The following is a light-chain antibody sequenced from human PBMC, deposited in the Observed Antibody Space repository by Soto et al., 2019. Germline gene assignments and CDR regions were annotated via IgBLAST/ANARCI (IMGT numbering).Light chain of an antibody. CDR1: QSINNC. CDR3: HQTYIAPAT. V-gene: IGKV1-39*01. Sequence: DIQMTQSPSSLSASVGDRVTITCRASQSINNCLSWFQQKPGQAPKLLIYAASSLQSGVPSRFSGSGSGTDFILTIDSLQHEDFATYFCHQTYIAPATFGQGTKVGVK. CDR2: AAS. J-gene: IGKJ1*01.